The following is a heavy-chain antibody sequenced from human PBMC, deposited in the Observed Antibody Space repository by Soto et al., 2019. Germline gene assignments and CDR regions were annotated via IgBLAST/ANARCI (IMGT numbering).Heavy chain of an antibody. V-gene: IGHV4-34*01. J-gene: IGHJ6*02. CDR3: ARGRITGTLRNYYSYGMDV. Sequence: SETLSLTCAVYGGSFSGYYWSWIRQPPGKGLEWIGEINHSGSTNYNPSLKRRVTISVDTSKNQFSLKLSSVTAADTAVYYCARGRITGTLRNYYSYGMDVWGQGTTVTVSS. D-gene: IGHD1-7*01. CDR2: INHSGST. CDR1: GGSFSGYY.